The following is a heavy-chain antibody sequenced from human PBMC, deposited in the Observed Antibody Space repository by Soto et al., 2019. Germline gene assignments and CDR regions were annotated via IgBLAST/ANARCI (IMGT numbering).Heavy chain of an antibody. CDR2: IKSKTNGGTT. J-gene: IGHJ4*02. CDR1: GFTFSHAW. V-gene: IGHV3-15*07. CDR3: TAAGGY. Sequence: EVQLVESGGGLVKPGGSLRLSCAVSGFTFSHAWVHWVRQAPGKGLEWVGRIKSKTNGGTTDFAAPVKGRFTISRDDSKNTVYLQMSSLKTEDTAVYYCTAAGGYWGQGTLVTVSS.